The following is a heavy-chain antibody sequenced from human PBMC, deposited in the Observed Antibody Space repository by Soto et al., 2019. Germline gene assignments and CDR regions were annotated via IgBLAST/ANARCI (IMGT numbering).Heavy chain of an antibody. CDR3: ARGYNIDY. CDR2: VKQSGSET. CDR1: GFTFNSSW. J-gene: IGHJ4*02. Sequence: EVQLVESGGGLVQPGGSLRLSCAASGFTFNSSWMTWVRQAPGKGLEWVANVKQSGSETYYVDSVKGRFTISRDDARNALYLQMNSLRAEDTAVYFCARGYNIDYWGPGTLVTVSS. D-gene: IGHD5-18*01. V-gene: IGHV3-7*03.